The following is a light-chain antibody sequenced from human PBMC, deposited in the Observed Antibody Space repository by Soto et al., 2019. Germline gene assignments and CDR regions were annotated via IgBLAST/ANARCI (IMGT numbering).Light chain of an antibody. CDR3: QQYENLPT. Sequence: DVQMTQSPSSLSASVGYRFTITCQASQNINTYLNWYQQKPGRAPELLIYDASNLEAGVPSRLRGSGSGTDFTFTISRLQPEDIATYYCQQYENLPTFGQGTRLEIK. V-gene: IGKV1-33*01. CDR2: DAS. J-gene: IGKJ5*01. CDR1: QNINTY.